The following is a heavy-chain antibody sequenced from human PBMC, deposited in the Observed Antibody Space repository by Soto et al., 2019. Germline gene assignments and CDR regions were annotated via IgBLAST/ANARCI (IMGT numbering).Heavy chain of an antibody. CDR1: GGSISSGGYS. V-gene: IGHV4-30-2*01. CDR2: IYHSGST. D-gene: IGHD4-17*01. Sequence: SETLSLTCAVSGGSISSGGYSWSWIRQPPGKGLEWIGYIYHSGSTYYNPSLKSRATISVDRSNNQFTLKLISVTAADTAVYFCPRAHYGDCGYGLDVWGQGTTGTASS. CDR3: PRAHYGDCGYGLDV. J-gene: IGHJ6*02.